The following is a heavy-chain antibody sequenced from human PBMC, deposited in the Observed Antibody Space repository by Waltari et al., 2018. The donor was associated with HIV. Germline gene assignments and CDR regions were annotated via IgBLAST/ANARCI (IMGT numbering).Heavy chain of an antibody. CDR3: ARHDYDFWSGSNAFDF. D-gene: IGHD3-3*01. CDR2: IYYSGNT. V-gene: IGHV4-39*01. CDR1: GGSINSTTYS. J-gene: IGHJ3*01. Sequence: QLQLQESGPGLVKPSETLSLTCSVSGGSINSTTYSWGWIRQPPGKGLEWIGNIYYSGNTYQNPSLKSRVTISVDTSKNHFSLKLSSVTAADTALYYCARHDYDFWSGSNAFDFWGQGTMVTVSS.